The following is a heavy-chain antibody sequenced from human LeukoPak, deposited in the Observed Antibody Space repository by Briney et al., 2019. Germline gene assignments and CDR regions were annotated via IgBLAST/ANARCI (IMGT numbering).Heavy chain of an antibody. J-gene: IGHJ4*02. CDR1: GFTCSSAW. Sequence: GGSLRLSCAASGFTCSSAWMTWVRQAPGKGLEWVGRIVQTSGGGTTEYAAPVKGRFTISRDDSTNTLYLQMYSLKTEDTAVYYCATGFSTATHDGYWGQGTLVTVSS. CDR2: IVQTSGGGTT. D-gene: IGHD2-15*01. CDR3: ATGFSTATHDGY. V-gene: IGHV3-15*04.